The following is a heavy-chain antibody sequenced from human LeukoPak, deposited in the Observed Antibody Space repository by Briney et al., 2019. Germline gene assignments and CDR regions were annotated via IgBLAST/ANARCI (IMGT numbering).Heavy chain of an antibody. Sequence: GGSLRLSCAASGFTFSSYAMSWVRQAPGKGLEWVSYISSSGSTIYYADSVKGRFTISRDNAKNSLYLQMNSLRAEDTAVYYCARRSGIAVAGAFDYWDQGTLVTVSS. CDR1: GFTFSSYA. J-gene: IGHJ4*02. D-gene: IGHD6-19*01. CDR2: ISSSGSTI. CDR3: ARRSGIAVAGAFDY. V-gene: IGHV3-48*04.